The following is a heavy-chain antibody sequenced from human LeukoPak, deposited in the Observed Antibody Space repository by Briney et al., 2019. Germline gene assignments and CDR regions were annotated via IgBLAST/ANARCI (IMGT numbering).Heavy chain of an antibody. Sequence: SETLSLTCAVYGGSFSGYYWSWIRQPPGKGLEWIGEINHSGSTNYNPSLKSRVTISVDTSKNQFSLKLSSVTAADTAVYYCARPRGVRGSYDYWGQGTLVTVSS. J-gene: IGHJ4*02. CDR1: GGSFSGYY. CDR2: INHSGST. V-gene: IGHV4-34*01. CDR3: ARPRGVRGSYDY. D-gene: IGHD3-10*01.